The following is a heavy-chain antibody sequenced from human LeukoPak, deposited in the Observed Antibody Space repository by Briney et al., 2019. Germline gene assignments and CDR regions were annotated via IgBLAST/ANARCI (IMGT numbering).Heavy chain of an antibody. CDR3: ARVGERQWLKLGHYGMDV. CDR2: INAGNGNT. V-gene: IGHV1-3*01. J-gene: IGHJ6*02. Sequence: ASVKVSCKASGYTFTSYAMHWVRQAPGQRLEWMGWINAGNGNTKYSQKFQGRVTITRDTSASTAYMELSSLRSEDTAVYYCARVGERQWLKLGHYGMDVWGQGTTVTVSS. D-gene: IGHD6-19*01. CDR1: GYTFTSYA.